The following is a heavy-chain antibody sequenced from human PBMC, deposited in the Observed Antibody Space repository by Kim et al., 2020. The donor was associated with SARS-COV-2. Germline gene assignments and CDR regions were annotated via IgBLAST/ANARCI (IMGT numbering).Heavy chain of an antibody. CDR2: ISGGGVST. Sequence: GGSLRLSCAASGFTLSNYDMSWVRQAPGMGLEWVSGISGGGVSTYYADSVKGRFTISRDNSKNTLFLQLNTLRAEDTAIYYCARSFYYFDYWGQGTLVTV. CDR1: GFTLSNYD. J-gene: IGHJ4*02. CDR3: ARSFYYFDY. V-gene: IGHV3-23*01.